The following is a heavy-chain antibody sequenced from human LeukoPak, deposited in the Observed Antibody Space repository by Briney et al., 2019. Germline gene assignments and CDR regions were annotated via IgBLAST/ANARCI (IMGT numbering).Heavy chain of an antibody. CDR2: ISAYNGNT. CDR3: ARNFYGDGFDI. V-gene: IGHV1-18*01. CDR1: GYTFTSYG. J-gene: IGHJ3*02. D-gene: IGHD2/OR15-2a*01. Sequence: GASVKVSCKASGYTFTSYGISWVRQAPGQGLEWMGWISAYNGNTNYAQKLQGRVTLTRDTSTSTAYMELSSLRPEDTAVYFCARNFYGDGFDIWGQGTKVTVS.